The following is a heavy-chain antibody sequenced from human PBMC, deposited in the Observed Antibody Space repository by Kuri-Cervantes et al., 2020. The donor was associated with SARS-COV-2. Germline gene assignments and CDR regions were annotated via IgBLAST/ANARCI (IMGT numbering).Heavy chain of an antibody. CDR1: GFTFTSYA. J-gene: IGHJ4*02. D-gene: IGHD3-9*01. V-gene: IGHV3-30*03. CDR3: ARGFGYFDWLSPISN. CDR2: ISYDGSTK. Sequence: GGSLRLSCAVSGFTFTSYAMHWVRQAPGKGLEWVAVISYDGSTKYYADSVKGRFTVSRDNSKNTLYLQMGSLRAEDMAVYYCARGFGYFDWLSPISNWGQGTLVTVSS.